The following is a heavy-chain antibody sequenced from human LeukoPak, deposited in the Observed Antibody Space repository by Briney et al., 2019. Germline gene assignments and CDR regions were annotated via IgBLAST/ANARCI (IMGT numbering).Heavy chain of an antibody. V-gene: IGHV4-4*09. CDR2: IFSSGST. J-gene: IGHJ4*02. CDR3: ARRGGTPDIFDY. CDR1: GGSISSYY. Sequence: SETLSLTCTVPGGSISSYYWSWIRQPPGKGLEWIGYIFSSGSTNYNPSLKSRVTISVDTSKNQFSLKLNSVTAADTAVYYCARRGGTPDIFDYWGQGTLVTVSS. D-gene: IGHD1-26*01.